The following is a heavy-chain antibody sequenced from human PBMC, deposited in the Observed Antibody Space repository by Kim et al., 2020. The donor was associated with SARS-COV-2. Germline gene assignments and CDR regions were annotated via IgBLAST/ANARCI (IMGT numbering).Heavy chain of an antibody. Sequence: GESLKISCKGSGYSFNSYYIAWLRQMPGKGLEWMGIIYPGDSETKYSPSFQGQVTISVDRSIRTAYVQWSSLKASDSAMYYCARLSGVVPTAVWFAPWGQGTLVTVSS. D-gene: IGHD2-2*01. CDR1: GYSFNSYY. CDR3: ARLSGVVPTAVWFAP. V-gene: IGHV5-51*01. J-gene: IGHJ5*02. CDR2: IYPGDSET.